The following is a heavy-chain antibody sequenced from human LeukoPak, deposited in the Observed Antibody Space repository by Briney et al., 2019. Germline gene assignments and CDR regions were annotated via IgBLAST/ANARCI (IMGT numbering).Heavy chain of an antibody. J-gene: IGHJ4*02. V-gene: IGHV4-39*07. CDR3: ARVVVITRTFDY. CDR2: IYYSGST. D-gene: IGHD3-22*01. Sequence: SETLSLTCTVSGGSISSSSYYWGWIRQPPGTGLEWIGSIYYSGSTYYNPSLKSRVTISVDTSKNQFSLKLSSVTAADTAVYYCARVVVITRTFDYWGQGTLVTVSS. CDR1: GGSISSSSYY.